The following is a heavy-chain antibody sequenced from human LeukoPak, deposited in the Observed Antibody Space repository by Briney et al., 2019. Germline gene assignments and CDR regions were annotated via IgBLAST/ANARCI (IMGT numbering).Heavy chain of an antibody. Sequence: GGSLRLSCAASGFTFNNYAMNWVRQAPGKGLEWVSSISGGGETTYYADSEKGRFTISRDNCQHTLYLQMNSLRAEDTAVYYCARDYADYVGYFFFDYWGQGTLVTVSS. D-gene: IGHD4-17*01. CDR2: ISGGGETT. CDR1: GFTFNNYA. J-gene: IGHJ4*02. V-gene: IGHV3-23*01. CDR3: ARDYADYVGYFFFDY.